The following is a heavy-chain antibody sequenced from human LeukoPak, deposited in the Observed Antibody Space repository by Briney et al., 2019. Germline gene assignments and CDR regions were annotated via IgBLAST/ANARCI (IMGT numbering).Heavy chain of an antibody. J-gene: IGHJ4*02. V-gene: IGHV3-30*02. CDR1: GFTFSSYG. Sequence: GGSLRLSCAASGFTFSSYGMHWVRQAPGEGLEWVAFIRYDGSNKYYADSVKGRFTISRDNSKNTLYLQMNSLRAEDTAVYYCAKVEGYDYVWGSYRPNYFDYWGQGTLVTVSS. CDR3: AKVEGYDYVWGSYRPNYFDY. CDR2: IRYDGSNK. D-gene: IGHD3-16*02.